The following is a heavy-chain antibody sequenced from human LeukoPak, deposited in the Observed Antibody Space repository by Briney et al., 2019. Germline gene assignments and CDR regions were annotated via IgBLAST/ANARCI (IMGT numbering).Heavy chain of an antibody. V-gene: IGHV1-2*02. CDR2: INADSGGT. CDR1: GYTFTGYA. CDR3: ARGRITMVRGAIQGWFDP. D-gene: IGHD3-10*01. J-gene: IGHJ5*02. Sequence: ASVKVSCKASGYTFTGYAMHWVRQAPGQGLEWMGWINADSGGTNYAQKFQGRVTMTRDTSISTAYMELSSLRSDDTAVYYCARGRITMVRGAIQGWFDPWGQGTLVTVSS.